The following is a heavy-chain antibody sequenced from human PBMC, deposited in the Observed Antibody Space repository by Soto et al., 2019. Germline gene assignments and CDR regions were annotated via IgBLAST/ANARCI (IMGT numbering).Heavy chain of an antibody. CDR1: GASITTYY. CDR2: VYFSGST. J-gene: IGHJ5*02. CDR3: ARENYDADYLLANWFDP. Sequence: QVQLQESGPGLVKSSETLSLTCTVSGASITTYYWSWIRQPPGKGLEWVGYVYFSGSTHYNPSLQSRVTISLDTSKNQFSLELSSVTAADTAVYYCARENYDADYLLANWFDPWGQGTLVTVSS. D-gene: IGHD3-16*01. V-gene: IGHV4-59*01.